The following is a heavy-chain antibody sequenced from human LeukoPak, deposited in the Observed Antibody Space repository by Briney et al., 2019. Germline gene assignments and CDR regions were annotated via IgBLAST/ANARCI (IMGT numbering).Heavy chain of an antibody. D-gene: IGHD2-2*01. CDR3: ARELVVDYAEGDWFDP. Sequence: SETLSLTCTVSGGSISSYYWSWIRQPPGKGLEWIGYIYYSGSTNYNPSLKSRVTISVDTSKNQFSLKLSSVTAADTAVYYCARELVVDYAEGDWFDPWGQGTLVTVSS. J-gene: IGHJ5*02. V-gene: IGHV4-59*12. CDR1: GGSISSYY. CDR2: IYYSGST.